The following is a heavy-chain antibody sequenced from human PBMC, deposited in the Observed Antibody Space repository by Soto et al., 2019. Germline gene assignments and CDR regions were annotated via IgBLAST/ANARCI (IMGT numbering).Heavy chain of an antibody. J-gene: IGHJ4*02. CDR3: ARARTSSAVDFDD. CDR1: GGSISSYY. D-gene: IGHD6-19*01. CDR2: IYYTGNT. V-gene: IGHV4-59*01. Sequence: PSETLSLTCTVSGGSISSYYWSWIRQPPGKGLEWIGYIYYTGNTNYNPSLKSRVTISVDTSKNQFSLKLTSLTAADTAVYYCARARTSSAVDFDDWGQGTLV.